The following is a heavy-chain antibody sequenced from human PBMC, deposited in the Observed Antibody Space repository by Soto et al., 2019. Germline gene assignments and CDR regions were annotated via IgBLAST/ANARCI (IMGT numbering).Heavy chain of an antibody. CDR3: ARRGSIAAGSYYYYGMDV. CDR2: IYHSGST. V-gene: IGHV4-4*02. J-gene: IGHJ6*02. Sequence: SETLSLTCAVSGGSISSSNRWSWVRQPPGKGLEWIGEIYHSGSTNYNPSLKSRVTISVDKSKNQFSLKLSSVTAADTAVYYCARRGSIAAGSYYYYGMDVWGQGTTVTVSS. CDR1: GGSISSSNR. D-gene: IGHD6-6*01.